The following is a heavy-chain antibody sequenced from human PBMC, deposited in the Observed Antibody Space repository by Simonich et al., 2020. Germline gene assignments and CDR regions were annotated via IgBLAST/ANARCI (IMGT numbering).Heavy chain of an antibody. D-gene: IGHD6-6*01. CDR2: INPSSGGT. V-gene: IGHV1-2*02. J-gene: IGHJ6*03. CDR3: ARDRAARYYYYYYMDV. CDR1: GYTFTGYY. Sequence: QVQLVQSGAEVKKPGASVKVSCKASGYTFTGYYMHWVRQAPGQGLGWMGAINPSSGGTNNAQKCKGRVTMTRDTTNSTAYMELSRLRSDDTAVYYCARDRAARYYYYYYMDVCGKGTTVTVSS.